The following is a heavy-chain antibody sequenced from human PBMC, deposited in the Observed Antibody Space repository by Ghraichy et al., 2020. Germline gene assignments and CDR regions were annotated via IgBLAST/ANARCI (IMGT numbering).Heavy chain of an antibody. D-gene: IGHD1-14*01. J-gene: IGHJ6*02. Sequence: GGSLRLSCAASGFTFSSYWMSWVRQAPGKGLEWVANIKQDGSEKYYVDSVKGRFTISRDNAKNSLYLQMNSLRAEDTVVYYCARDSAGYYYGMDVWGQGTTVTVSS. V-gene: IGHV3-7*01. CDR3: ARDSAGYYYGMDV. CDR2: IKQDGSEK. CDR1: GFTFSSYW.